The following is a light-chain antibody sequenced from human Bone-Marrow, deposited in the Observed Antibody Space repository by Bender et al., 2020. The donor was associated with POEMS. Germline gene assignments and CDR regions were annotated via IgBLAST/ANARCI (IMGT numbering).Light chain of an antibody. V-gene: IGLV2-14*02. CDR2: EGT. Sequence: QSALTQPASVSGSPGQSITISCTGTSDDFVNFNFVSWYQQHPGKAPKLIIYEGTRRPSGVSNRFSASKSGNTASLTISGLQAEDEADYYCSSYTGGTTGVFGGGTKLTVL. J-gene: IGLJ3*02. CDR1: SDDFVNFNF. CDR3: SSYTGGTTGV.